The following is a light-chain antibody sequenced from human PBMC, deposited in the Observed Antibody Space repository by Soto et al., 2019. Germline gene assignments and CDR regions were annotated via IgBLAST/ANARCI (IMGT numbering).Light chain of an antibody. CDR3: SSFTSRHTFV. V-gene: IGLV2-14*01. CDR2: DVR. J-gene: IGLJ1*01. CDR1: SSDVGAYNY. Sequence: QSALARPASVSGSPGQSNTISCSGTSSDVGAYNYVSWYQKNPGKAPKLLIYDVRYRPSGVSDRFSCSKSGNTAYLVISGLQAEDEADYYCSSFTSRHTFVFVSGTKVTVL.